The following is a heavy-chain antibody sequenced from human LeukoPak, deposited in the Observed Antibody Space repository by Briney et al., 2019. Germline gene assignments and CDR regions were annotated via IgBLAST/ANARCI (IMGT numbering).Heavy chain of an antibody. Sequence: SETLSLTCAVYGGSFSGYYWSWIRQPPGKGLEWIGEINHSGSTNYNPSLKSRVTISVDTSNKQFSLKVNFLTAADTAVYYCARGGPGYSGYGEWLDPWGQGTLVTVSS. CDR1: GGSFSGYY. V-gene: IGHV4-34*01. J-gene: IGHJ5*02. CDR2: INHSGST. CDR3: ARGGPGYSGYGEWLDP. D-gene: IGHD5-12*01.